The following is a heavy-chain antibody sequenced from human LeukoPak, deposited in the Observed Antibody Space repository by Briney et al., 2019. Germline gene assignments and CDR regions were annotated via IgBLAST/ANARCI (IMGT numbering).Heavy chain of an antibody. V-gene: IGHV1-69*04. CDR2: IIPILGIA. D-gene: IGHD2-2*01. Sequence: ASVKVSCKASGGTFSSYAISWVRPPPGQGLGWMGRIIPILGIANYAQKFQGRVTITADKSTSTAYMELSSLRSEDTAVYYCAGEDCSSTSCYRYYYYMDVWGKGTTVTVSS. CDR1: GGTFSSYA. CDR3: AGEDCSSTSCYRYYYYMDV. J-gene: IGHJ6*03.